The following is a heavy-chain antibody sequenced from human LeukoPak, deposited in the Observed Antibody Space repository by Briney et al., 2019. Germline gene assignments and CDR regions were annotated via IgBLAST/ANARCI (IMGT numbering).Heavy chain of an antibody. CDR2: ITTSSTYT. V-gene: IGHV3-21*01. Sequence: GGSLRLSCAASGFSFSSYNMNWVRQAPGKGLEWVSSITTSSTYTFYADSVKGRFTISRDNVKNSLYLQMNSLRAEDTAVYYCARAAYSSTWYSRYFDLWGRGTLVTVSS. CDR3: ARAAYSSTWYSRYFDL. CDR1: GFSFSSYN. D-gene: IGHD6-13*01. J-gene: IGHJ2*01.